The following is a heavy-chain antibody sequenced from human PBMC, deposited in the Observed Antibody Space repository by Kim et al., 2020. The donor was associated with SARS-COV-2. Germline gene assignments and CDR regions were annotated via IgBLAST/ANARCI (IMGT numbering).Heavy chain of an antibody. Sequence: SETLSLTCTVSGGSISSGGYYWSWIRQHPGKGLEWIGYIYYSGSTYYNPSLKSRVTISVDTSKNQFSLKLSSVTAADTAVYYCAGDPLKNPVPLGYYYYYGMDVWGRGTTVTVSS. J-gene: IGHJ6*02. CDR1: GGSISSGGYY. CDR2: IYYSGST. CDR3: AGDPLKNPVPLGYYYYYGMDV. V-gene: IGHV4-31*03.